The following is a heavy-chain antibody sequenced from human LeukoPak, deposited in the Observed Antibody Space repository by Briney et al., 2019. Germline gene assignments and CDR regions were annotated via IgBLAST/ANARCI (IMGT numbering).Heavy chain of an antibody. Sequence: HGESLKISCQGSGYNFAGLWIGWVRQMPGKGLEWMGIIYPGDSDTKYSPSFEGQVTISADKSINTAYLQWSSLKASDNGMYFCARVLGSGTYLYYLDFWGQGTLVTVSS. D-gene: IGHD3-10*01. CDR2: IYPGDSDT. V-gene: IGHV5-51*01. J-gene: IGHJ4*02. CDR3: ARVLGSGTYLYYLDF. CDR1: GYNFAGLW.